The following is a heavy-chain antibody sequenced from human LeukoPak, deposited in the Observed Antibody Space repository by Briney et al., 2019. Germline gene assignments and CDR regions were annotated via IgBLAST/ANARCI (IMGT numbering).Heavy chain of an antibody. D-gene: IGHD3-22*01. J-gene: IGHJ3*01. V-gene: IGHV1-2*06. CDR3: ARVGRGWDRYYDSSGYYFYACDL. Sequence: ASVKVSCKASGYTFTGYYMHWVRQAPGQGLEWMGRINPNSGGTNYAQKFQGRVTMTRDTSISTAYMELSRLRSDDTAVYYCARVGRGWDRYYDSSGYYFYACDLWGQGPMVTVSS. CDR2: INPNSGGT. CDR1: GYTFTGYY.